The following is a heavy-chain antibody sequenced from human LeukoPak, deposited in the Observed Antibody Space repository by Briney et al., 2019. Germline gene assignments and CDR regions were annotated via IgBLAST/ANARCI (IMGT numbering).Heavy chain of an antibody. Sequence: SETLSLTCTVSGGSINSSSFYWGWIRQSPGKGLECIGYIYYSGSTNYNPSLKSRVTISVDTSKNQFSLKLSSVTAADTAVYYCARVGIDGSANYPNVFDYWGQGSLVTVSS. J-gene: IGHJ4*02. CDR3: ARVGIDGSANYPNVFDY. V-gene: IGHV4-61*05. D-gene: IGHD4/OR15-4a*01. CDR1: GGSINSSSFY. CDR2: IYYSGST.